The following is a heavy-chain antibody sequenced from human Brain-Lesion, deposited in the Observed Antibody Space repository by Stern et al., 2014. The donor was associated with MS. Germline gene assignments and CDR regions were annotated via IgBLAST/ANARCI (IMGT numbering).Heavy chain of an antibody. D-gene: IGHD2-2*01. CDR3: ARGDCGSSSCNYYYAMDV. Sequence: QLQLQESGPGLVKPSQTLSLTCTLSGGANRGAYHRGWVRQFPGTGLERIGFIYHRRPTYFNPSLKIRPTISIDTYKKEVSLNHRSLTAADTAVYYCARGDCGSSSCNYYYAMDVWGQGTTVTVS. CDR1: GGANRGAYH. CDR2: IYHRRPT. J-gene: IGHJ6*02. V-gene: IGHV4-31*03.